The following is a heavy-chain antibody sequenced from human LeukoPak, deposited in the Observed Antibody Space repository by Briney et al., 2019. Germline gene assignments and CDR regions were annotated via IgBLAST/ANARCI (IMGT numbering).Heavy chain of an antibody. Sequence: GGSLRLSCAASGFTFSSYGMHWVRQAPGKGLEWVAFIRYDGSNKYYADSVKGRFTISRDNSKNTLYLQMGSLRAEDMAVYYCARDPNGYTGQGGYYFDYWGQGTLVTVSS. CDR2: IRYDGSNK. D-gene: IGHD1-26*01. V-gene: IGHV3-30*02. J-gene: IGHJ4*02. CDR1: GFTFSSYG. CDR3: ARDPNGYTGQGGYYFDY.